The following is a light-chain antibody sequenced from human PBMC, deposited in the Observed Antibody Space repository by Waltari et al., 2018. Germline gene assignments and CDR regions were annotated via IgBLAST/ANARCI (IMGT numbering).Light chain of an antibody. Sequence: DIQMTQSPSTLSTSIGDRVTITCRASQTISSWLAWYQQKPGKAPKLLINTASSLESGVPSRFSGSGSGTEFTLTISSLQPDDFATYYCQQYDSSPPYTFGQGTKLEIK. V-gene: IGKV1-5*03. J-gene: IGKJ2*01. CDR2: TAS. CDR1: QTISSW. CDR3: QQYDSSPPYT.